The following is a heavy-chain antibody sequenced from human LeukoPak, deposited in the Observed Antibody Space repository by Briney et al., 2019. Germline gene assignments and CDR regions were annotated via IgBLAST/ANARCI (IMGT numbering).Heavy chain of an antibody. CDR1: GFTFGDYA. CDR2: IRSKAYGGTT. Sequence: GGSLRLSCTASGFTFGDYAMSWVRQAPGKGLEWVGFIRSKAYGGTTEYAASVKGRFTISRDDSKSIAYLQMNSLKTEDTAVYYCTRVKELLWFGELLGGDYFDYWGQGTLVTVSS. D-gene: IGHD3-10*01. CDR3: TRVKELLWFGELLGGDYFDY. J-gene: IGHJ4*02. V-gene: IGHV3-49*04.